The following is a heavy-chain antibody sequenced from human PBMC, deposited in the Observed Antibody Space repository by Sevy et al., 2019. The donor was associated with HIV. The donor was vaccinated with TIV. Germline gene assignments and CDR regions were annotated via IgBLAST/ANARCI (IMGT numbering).Heavy chain of an antibody. V-gene: IGHV3-23*01. D-gene: IGHD1-1*01. CDR2: ITPDDT. CDR3: AGDAQAWWGPGYGTSGADR. Sequence: GGSLRLSCTASGFTFSTYTLTWVRQAPGKGLEWVSSITPDDTHYADSVSGRFSVSRDNSKNTLYLQMDSLTVDDTAVYCRAGDAQAWWGPGYGTSGADRWGQGTLVTVSS. J-gene: IGHJ5*02. CDR1: GFTFSTYT.